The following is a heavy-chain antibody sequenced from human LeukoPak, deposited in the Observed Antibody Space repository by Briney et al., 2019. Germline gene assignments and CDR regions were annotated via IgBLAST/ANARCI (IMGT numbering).Heavy chain of an antibody. CDR1: GFTFSSYA. Sequence: GGSLRLSCAASGFTFSSYAISWVRQAPGQGLEWMGGIIPIFGTANYAQKFQGRVTITADESTSTAYMELSSLRSEDTAVYYCARDGYSYGIPLDYWGQGTLVTVSS. CDR2: IIPIFGTA. CDR3: ARDGYSYGIPLDY. J-gene: IGHJ4*02. V-gene: IGHV1-69*01. D-gene: IGHD5-18*01.